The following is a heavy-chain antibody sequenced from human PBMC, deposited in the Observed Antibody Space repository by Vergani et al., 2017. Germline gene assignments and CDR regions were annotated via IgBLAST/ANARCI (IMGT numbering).Heavy chain of an antibody. D-gene: IGHD3-22*01. CDR3: ATGYYNSSATVAFDI. Sequence: QVQLVQSGAEVKKPGSSVKVSCKASGGTFSSYTISWVRQAPGKGLEWMGRITPNLGIANYAQKVQGRVTITADKSTSTAYMGLSSPRSEDTAVYYCATGYYNSSATVAFDIWGEGTMVTVSS. CDR1: GGTFSSYT. J-gene: IGHJ3*02. V-gene: IGHV1-69*02. CDR2: ITPNLGIA.